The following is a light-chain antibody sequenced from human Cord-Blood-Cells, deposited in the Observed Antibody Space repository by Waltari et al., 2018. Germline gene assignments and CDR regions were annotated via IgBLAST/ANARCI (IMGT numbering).Light chain of an antibody. CDR1: QGISSN. Sequence: DIQLTQSPSFLSASVGDRVTITCRASQGISSNLAWYQQKPGKAPKLLIYAASTLQSGVPSRFSGSGSGTEFTLTISSLQPEDFATYYCQQLNSYPLFGQGTKLEIK. CDR3: QQLNSYPL. J-gene: IGKJ2*01. CDR2: AAS. V-gene: IGKV1-9*01.